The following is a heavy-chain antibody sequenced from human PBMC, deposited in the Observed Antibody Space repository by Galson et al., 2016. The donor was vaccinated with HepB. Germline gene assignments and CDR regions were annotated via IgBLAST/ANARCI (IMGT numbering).Heavy chain of an antibody. Sequence: SLRLSCAASGFTVSSNYMSWVRLAPGKGLEWVSLIKSDSSTYYADSVKGRFTISRDNSKSTLYLQMNSLRAEDTAVYYCARDTYGSFDPWGQGALVTVSS. V-gene: IGHV3-66*02. CDR3: ARDTYGSFDP. D-gene: IGHD3-10*01. CDR1: GFTVSSNY. CDR2: IKSDSST. J-gene: IGHJ5*02.